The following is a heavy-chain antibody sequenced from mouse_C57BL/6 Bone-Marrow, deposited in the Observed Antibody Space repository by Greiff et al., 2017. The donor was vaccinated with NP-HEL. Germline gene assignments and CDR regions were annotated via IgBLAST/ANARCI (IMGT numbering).Heavy chain of an antibody. CDR3: ARFPAQASAWFAY. CDR2: IYPGDGDT. J-gene: IGHJ3*01. D-gene: IGHD3-2*02. CDR1: GYAFSSYW. Sequence: VQLQQSGAELVKPGASVKISCKASGYAFSSYWMNWVKERPGKGLEWIGQIYPGDGDTKYNGKFKGKATLTADKSSSTAYMQVSSLTSEDSAVYFCARFPAQASAWFAYWGQGTLVTVSA. V-gene: IGHV1-80*01.